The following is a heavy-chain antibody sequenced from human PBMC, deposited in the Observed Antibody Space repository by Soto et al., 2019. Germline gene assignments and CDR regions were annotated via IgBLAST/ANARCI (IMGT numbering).Heavy chain of an antibody. CDR2: IYYSGST. Sequence: SETLSLTCTVSGGSISSGGYYWSWIRQHPGKGLEWIGYIYYSGSTYYNPSLKSRVTISVDTSKNQFSLKLSSVTAADTAVYYCARINPGALWFGELLSTKSYYFDYWGQGTLVTVS. J-gene: IGHJ4*02. V-gene: IGHV4-31*03. CDR1: GGSISSGGYY. D-gene: IGHD3-10*01. CDR3: ARINPGALWFGELLSTKSYYFDY.